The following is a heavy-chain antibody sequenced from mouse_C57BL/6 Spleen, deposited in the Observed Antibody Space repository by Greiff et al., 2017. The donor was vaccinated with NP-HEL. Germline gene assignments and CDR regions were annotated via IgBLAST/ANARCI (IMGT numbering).Heavy chain of an antibody. CDR3: ARKAYYSNYFDY. J-gene: IGHJ2*01. CDR2: IYPGSGST. Sequence: VQLQQPGAELVKPEASVKMSCKASGYTFTSYWITWVKQRPGQGLEWIGDIYPGSGSTNYNAKFKNKATLTVDTSSSTAYMQLSSLTSEDSAVYYCARKAYYSNYFDYWGQGTTLTVSS. CDR1: GYTFTSYW. V-gene: IGHV1-55*01. D-gene: IGHD2-5*01.